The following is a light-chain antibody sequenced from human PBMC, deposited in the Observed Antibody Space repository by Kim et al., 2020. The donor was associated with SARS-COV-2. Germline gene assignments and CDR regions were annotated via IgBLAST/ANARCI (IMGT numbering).Light chain of an antibody. J-gene: IGLJ3*02. CDR2: GKN. Sequence: GQTVRITCQGDSLRSYDASWYQQKPGQAPVLVIYGKNNRPSGIPDRVSGSSSGNTASLTITGAQAEDEADYYCNSRDSSGNHLWVFGGGTQLTVL. CDR1: SLRSYD. V-gene: IGLV3-19*01. CDR3: NSRDSSGNHLWV.